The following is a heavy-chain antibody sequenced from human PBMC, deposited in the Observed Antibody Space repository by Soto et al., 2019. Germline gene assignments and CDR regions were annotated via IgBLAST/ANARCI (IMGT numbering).Heavy chain of an antibody. CDR1: GGSISSSNW. D-gene: IGHD2-21*02. CDR2: IYYSGST. Sequence: SETLSLTCAVSGGSISSSNWWSWVRQPPGKGLEWIGSIYYSGSTYYNPSLKSRVTVSVDTSKNQFSLKLSSVTAADTAVYYCARHPSDFWFDPWGQGTLVTVS. V-gene: IGHV4-39*01. CDR3: ARHPSDFWFDP. J-gene: IGHJ5*02.